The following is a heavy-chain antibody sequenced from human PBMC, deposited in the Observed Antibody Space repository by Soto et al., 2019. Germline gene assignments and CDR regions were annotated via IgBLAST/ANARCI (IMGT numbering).Heavy chain of an antibody. D-gene: IGHD3-16*02. J-gene: IGHJ4*02. V-gene: IGHV3-23*01. CDR3: AKASTFGGVIVNIYFDY. CDR1: GFTFSSYA. Sequence: GGSLRLSCAASGFTFSSYAMSWVRQAPGKGLEWVSAISGSGGSTYYADSVKGRFTISRDNSKNTLYLQMNSLRAEDTAVYYCAKASTFGGVIVNIYFDYWGQGTLVTVSS. CDR2: ISGSGGST.